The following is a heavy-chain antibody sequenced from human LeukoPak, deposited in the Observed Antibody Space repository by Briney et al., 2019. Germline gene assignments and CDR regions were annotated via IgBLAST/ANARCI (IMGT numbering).Heavy chain of an antibody. CDR3: ARGARFDIFDI. J-gene: IGHJ3*02. CDR2: INSDGSST. V-gene: IGHV3-74*01. Sequence: PGGSLRLSCAASGFTLSTYWMHWVRHVPGRGLVWVSRINSDGSSTSYADSLKGRFTVSRDNAKNTLYLQMNSLRAEDTTVYYCARGARFDIFDIWGQGTMVSVSS. CDR1: GFTLSTYW. D-gene: IGHD2-15*01.